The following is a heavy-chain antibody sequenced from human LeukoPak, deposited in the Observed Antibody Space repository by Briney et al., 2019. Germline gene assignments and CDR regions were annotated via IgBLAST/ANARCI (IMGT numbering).Heavy chain of an antibody. J-gene: IGHJ4*02. CDR1: GGSINSYY. Sequence: SETLSLTCTVSGGSINSYYWSWIREPPGKGLEWIGYIYYSGSTSYNPSLKSRVTISVDTSKNQFSLKLRSVTAADTAVYFCAREASRAGTYYFDYWGQGTLLTVSS. V-gene: IGHV4-59*01. CDR3: AREASRAGTYYFDY. CDR2: IYYSGST. D-gene: IGHD3-10*01.